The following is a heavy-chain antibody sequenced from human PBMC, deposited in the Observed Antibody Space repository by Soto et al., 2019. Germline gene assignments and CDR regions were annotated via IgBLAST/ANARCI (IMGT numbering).Heavy chain of an antibody. CDR1: GFIFSSYW. J-gene: IGHJ4*02. CDR2: IKQDGSEK. V-gene: IGHV3-7*01. D-gene: IGHD5-18*01. Sequence: RLSCAASGFIFSSYWMSWVRQAPGKGLEWVANIKQDGSEKYYVDSVKGRFTISRDNVKNSLYLQMNSLRAADTAVYYCARVRKGGYSYGRYFFDYWGQGTLVTVSS. CDR3: ARVRKGGYSYGRYFFDY.